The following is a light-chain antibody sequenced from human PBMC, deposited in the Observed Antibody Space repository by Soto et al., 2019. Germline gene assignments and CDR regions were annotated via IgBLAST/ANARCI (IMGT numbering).Light chain of an antibody. J-gene: IGKJ5*01. CDR3: QHDNIHTFS. CDR1: QTIEKY. Sequence: QMTQSPSSLSASVGGRVTITCRASQTIEKYLHWYQQKPGKAPNLLIYAASSLQSGVPSRFSGSGSGTDFTLTISSLQPEDFATYYCQHDNIHTFSFGQGTRLEIK. V-gene: IGKV1-39*01. CDR2: AAS.